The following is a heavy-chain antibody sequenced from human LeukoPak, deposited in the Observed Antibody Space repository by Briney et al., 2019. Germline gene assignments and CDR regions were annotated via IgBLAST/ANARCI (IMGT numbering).Heavy chain of an antibody. J-gene: IGHJ4*02. V-gene: IGHV3-23*01. Sequence: GGSLRLSCAASGFTFNSYAMTWVRQAPGRGLEWVSGISGSGDRTYYADSVKGRFSISRDNSKNTVHLQMNSLRAEDTAIYYCAQQLGYCSSGSCYFTYWGQGTLVTVSS. CDR2: ISGSGDRT. CDR3: AQQLGYCSSGSCYFTY. CDR1: GFTFNSYA. D-gene: IGHD2-15*01.